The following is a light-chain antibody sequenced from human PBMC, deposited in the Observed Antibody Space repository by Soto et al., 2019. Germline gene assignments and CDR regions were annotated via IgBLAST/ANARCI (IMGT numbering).Light chain of an antibody. V-gene: IGLV1-47*01. Sequence: QLVLTQPPSASGTPGQRVTISCSGSSSNIGSNYVYWYQQLPGTAPKVLIYRNNERPSGVPDRVSGSKSGTSASLAISGLRSEDEADYYCAAWDDSLSGWVFGGGTKLTVL. CDR3: AAWDDSLSGWV. J-gene: IGLJ3*02. CDR1: SSNIGSNY. CDR2: RNN.